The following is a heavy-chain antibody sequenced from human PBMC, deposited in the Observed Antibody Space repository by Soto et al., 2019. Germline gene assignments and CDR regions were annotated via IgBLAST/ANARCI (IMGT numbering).Heavy chain of an antibody. V-gene: IGHV3-30-3*01. D-gene: IGHD2-15*01. CDR1: GFTFSSYA. J-gene: IGHJ4*02. Sequence: GGSLRLSCAASGFTFSSYAMHWVRQAPGKGLEWVAVISYDGSNKYYADSVKGRFTISRDNSKNTLYLQMNSLRAEDTAVYYCARGGGRVVAATNYWGQGTLVTVSS. CDR2: ISYDGSNK. CDR3: ARGGGRVVAATNY.